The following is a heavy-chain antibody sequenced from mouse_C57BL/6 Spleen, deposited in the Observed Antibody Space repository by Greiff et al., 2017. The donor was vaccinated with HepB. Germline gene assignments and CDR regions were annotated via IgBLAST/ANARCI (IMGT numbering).Heavy chain of an antibody. CDR3: ARWESIVTTEVWFDY. V-gene: IGHV1-81*01. J-gene: IGHJ2*01. CDR1: GYTFTSYG. CDR2: IYPRSGNT. Sequence: VQLQQSGAELARPGASVKLSCKASGYTFTSYGISWVKQRTGQGLEGIGEIYPRSGNTYYNEKFKGKATLTADKSSSTAYMELRSLTSEDSAVYFCARWESIVTTEVWFDYWGQGTTLTVSS. D-gene: IGHD2-5*01.